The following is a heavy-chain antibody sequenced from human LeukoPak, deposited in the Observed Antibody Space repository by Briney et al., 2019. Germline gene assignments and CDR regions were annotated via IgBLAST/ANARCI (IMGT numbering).Heavy chain of an antibody. V-gene: IGHV3-23*01. CDR2: ISGSGGST. CDR1: GFTVSSNY. J-gene: IGHJ4*02. CDR3: AKDWTGSYFNSVFGY. Sequence: GGSLRLSCAASGFTVSSNYMSWVRQAPGKGLEWVSAISGSGGSTYYADSVKGRFTISRDNSKNTLYLQMNSLRAEDTAVYYCAKDWTGSYFNSVFGYWGQGTLVTVSS. D-gene: IGHD3-10*01.